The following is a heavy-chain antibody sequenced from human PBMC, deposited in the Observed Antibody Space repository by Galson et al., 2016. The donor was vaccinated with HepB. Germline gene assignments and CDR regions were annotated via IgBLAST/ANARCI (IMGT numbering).Heavy chain of an antibody. CDR2: ISGSGGST. D-gene: IGHD3-10*01. CDR3: AKDGGWGVGYFDY. J-gene: IGHJ4*02. Sequence: SLRLSCAASGFTFSSYAMSWVRQAPGKGLEWVSGISGSGGSTYYADSVKGRFTISRDNSKNTLSLRMNSLRAEDTAGYYCAKDGGWGVGYFDYWGQGTLVTVSS. CDR1: GFTFSSYA. V-gene: IGHV3-23*01.